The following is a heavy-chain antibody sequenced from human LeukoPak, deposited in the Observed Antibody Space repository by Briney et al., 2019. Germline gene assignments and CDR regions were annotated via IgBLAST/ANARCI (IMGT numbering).Heavy chain of an antibody. Sequence: SETLSLTCTVSGGSISSGGYYWSWIRQHPGKGLEWIGYIYYSGSTYYNPSLKSRVTISVDTSKNQFSLKLSSVTAADTAVYYCARSSRGHWFDPWGQGTLVTVSS. CDR3: ARSSRGHWFDP. D-gene: IGHD3-10*01. CDR1: GGSISSGGYY. CDR2: IYYSGST. V-gene: IGHV4-31*03. J-gene: IGHJ5*02.